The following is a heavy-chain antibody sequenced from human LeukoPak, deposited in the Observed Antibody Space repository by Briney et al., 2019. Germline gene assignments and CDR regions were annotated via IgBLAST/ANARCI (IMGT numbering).Heavy chain of an antibody. CDR3: ARGLLGIDF. V-gene: IGHV3-74*01. J-gene: IGHJ4*02. CDR1: GFTFSSYW. CDR2: IDTDGSNT. D-gene: IGHD2-8*02. Sequence: PGGALRLSCAPSGFTFSSYWMHWVRQAPGKGLMWVSRIDTDGSNTNYAHSVEGRFTISRDNAKNTLYLQMNSLRAEDTAVYYCARGLLGIDFWGQGTLVTVSS.